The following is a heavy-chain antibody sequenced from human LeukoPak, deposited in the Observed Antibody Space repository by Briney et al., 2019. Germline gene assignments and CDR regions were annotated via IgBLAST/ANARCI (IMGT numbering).Heavy chain of an antibody. V-gene: IGHV1-46*01. CDR3: ARDRDIVVVPAAMFYYYYGMDV. CDR1: GYTFTSYY. Sequence: ASVKVSCKASGYTFTSYYMHWVRQAPGQGLEWMGIINPSGGSTSYAQKFQVRVTMTRDTSTSTVYMELSSLRSEDTAVYYCARDRDIVVVPAAMFYYYYGMDVWGQGTTVTVSS. CDR2: INPSGGST. J-gene: IGHJ6*02. D-gene: IGHD2-2*01.